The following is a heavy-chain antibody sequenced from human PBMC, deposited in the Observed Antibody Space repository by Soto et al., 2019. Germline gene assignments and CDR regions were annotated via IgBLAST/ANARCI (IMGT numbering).Heavy chain of an antibody. CDR3: ARGVPAAIGYYYYYMDF. V-gene: IGHV4-34*01. CDR1: GGSFSGYY. CDR2: INHSGST. J-gene: IGHJ6*03. Sequence: SETLSLTCAVYGGSFSGYYWSWIRQPPGKGLEWIGEINHSGSTNYNPSLKSRATISVDTSKNQFSLKLSSVTAADTAVYYCARGVPAAIGYYYYYMDFWGKGTTVIVSS. D-gene: IGHD2-2*01.